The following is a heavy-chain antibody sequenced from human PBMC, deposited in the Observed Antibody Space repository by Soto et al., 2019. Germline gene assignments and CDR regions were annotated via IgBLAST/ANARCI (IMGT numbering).Heavy chain of an antibody. Sequence: PSETLSLTCNVPGGSISSGGYYWSWIRQHPGKGLEWIGYFYFSGSTYYNPSLKSRVTISVDTSKNQFSLKLSSVTAAETAVYYCARSVWGFSYYYDSSGYPYFDYWGQGTMVTVYS. CDR2: FYFSGST. D-gene: IGHD3-22*01. V-gene: IGHV4-31*03. J-gene: IGHJ4*02. CDR1: GGSISSGGYY. CDR3: ARSVWGFSYYYDSSGYPYFDY.